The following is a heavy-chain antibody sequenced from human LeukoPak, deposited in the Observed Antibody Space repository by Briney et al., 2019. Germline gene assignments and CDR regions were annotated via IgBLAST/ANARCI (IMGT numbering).Heavy chain of an antibody. CDR3: ARLRYYDSSGYLEGADDAFDI. D-gene: IGHD3-22*01. J-gene: IGHJ3*02. Sequence: SETLSLTCAVYGGSFSGYYWSWIRQPPGKGLEWIGEINHSGSTNYNPSHKSRVTISVDTSKNQFSLKLSSVTAADTAVYYCARLRYYDSSGYLEGADDAFDIWGQGTMVTVSS. CDR2: INHSGST. CDR1: GGSFSGYY. V-gene: IGHV4-34*01.